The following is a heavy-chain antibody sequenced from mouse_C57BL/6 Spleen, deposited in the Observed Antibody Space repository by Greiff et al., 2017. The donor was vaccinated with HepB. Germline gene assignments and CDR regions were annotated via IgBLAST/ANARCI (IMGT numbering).Heavy chain of an antibody. CDR3: TNYYGSTYWYFDV. CDR2: IDPETGGT. Sequence: VQLQQSGAELVRPGASVTLSCKASGYTFTDYEMHWVKQTPVHGLEWIGAIDPETGGTAYNQKFKGKAILTADKSSSTAYMELRSLTSADSAVYYCTNYYGSTYWYFDVWGTGTTVTVSS. CDR1: GYTFTDYE. D-gene: IGHD1-1*01. J-gene: IGHJ1*03. V-gene: IGHV1-15*01.